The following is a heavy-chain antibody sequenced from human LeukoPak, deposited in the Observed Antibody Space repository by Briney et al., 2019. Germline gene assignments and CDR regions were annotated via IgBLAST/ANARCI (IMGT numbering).Heavy chain of an antibody. CDR3: ARERVEWFLNRNWYFDL. J-gene: IGHJ2*01. CDR2: INPSGGST. Sequence: ASVKVSCKASGYTFTGYYMHWVRQAPGQGLEWMGWINPSGGSTSYAQKFQGRVTMTRDTSTSTVYMELSSLRSEDTAVYYCARERVEWFLNRNWYFDLWGRGTLVTVSS. CDR1: GYTFTGYY. D-gene: IGHD3-3*01. V-gene: IGHV1-46*01.